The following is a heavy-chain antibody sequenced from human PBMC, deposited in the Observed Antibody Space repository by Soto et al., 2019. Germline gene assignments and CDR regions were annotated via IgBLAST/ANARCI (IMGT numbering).Heavy chain of an antibody. J-gene: IGHJ6*02. CDR2: ISYTGST. CDR3: AREGVAAPYYYYGMDV. V-gene: IGHV4-59*01. Sequence: SDTLSLTYTVSGDSIRSYYWSWIRQPPGKGLEWIGYISYTGSTHYNPSLKSRVTISADTSKNQFSLKLSSVTTADTALYYCAREGVAAPYYYYGMDVWGQGSTVTVSS. CDR1: GDSIRSYY. D-gene: IGHD2-15*01.